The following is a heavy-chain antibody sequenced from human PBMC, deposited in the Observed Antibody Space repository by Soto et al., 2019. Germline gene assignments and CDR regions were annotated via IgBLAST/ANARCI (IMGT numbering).Heavy chain of an antibody. CDR1: GGSISSYY. J-gene: IGHJ4*02. D-gene: IGHD2-8*02. CDR2: IYYSGIT. CDR3: ARGGGVYYFDY. Sequence: QVQLQESGPGLVKPSETLSLTCTVSGGSISSYYWSWIRQPPGKGLDWIGYIYYSGITDYNPSLKSRVTISVDTSKSQVSLKLSSVTAADTAVYYCARGGGVYYFDYWGQGTLVTVSS. V-gene: IGHV4-59*01.